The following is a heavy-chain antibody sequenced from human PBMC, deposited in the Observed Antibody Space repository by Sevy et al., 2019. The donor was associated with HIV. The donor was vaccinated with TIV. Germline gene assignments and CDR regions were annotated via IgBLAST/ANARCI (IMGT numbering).Heavy chain of an antibody. J-gene: IGHJ4*01. CDR1: GYTLTEFS. D-gene: IGHD3-22*01. Sequence: ASVKVSCKVSGYTLTEFSMHWVRQAPGKGLEWMGSFDPEDGNTVYAQKFQGRVTMTEDTSTDTAYMELSSLRSEDMAMYYCATTKDYYDSSGYPFDYWGHGTLVTVSS. CDR3: ATTKDYYDSSGYPFDY. CDR2: FDPEDGNT. V-gene: IGHV1-24*01.